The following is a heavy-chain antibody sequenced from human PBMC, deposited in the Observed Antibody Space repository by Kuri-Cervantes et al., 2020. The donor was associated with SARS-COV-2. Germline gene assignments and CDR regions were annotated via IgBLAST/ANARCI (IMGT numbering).Heavy chain of an antibody. V-gene: IGHV4-59*01. J-gene: IGHJ4*02. CDR1: GGSISTYY. CDR3: ATGSYYVAYDY. Sequence: GSLRLSCTVSGGSISTYYWSWIRQPPGKGLEWIGYLYYSGSTNYNPSPKRRVTISLDTSKNQFSLKLSSVTAADTAVYYCATGSYYVAYDYWGQGTLVTVSS. CDR2: LYYSGST. D-gene: IGHD1-26*01.